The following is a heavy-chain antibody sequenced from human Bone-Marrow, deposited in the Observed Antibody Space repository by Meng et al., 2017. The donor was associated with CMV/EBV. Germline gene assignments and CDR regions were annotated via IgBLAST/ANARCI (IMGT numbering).Heavy chain of an antibody. D-gene: IGHD3-3*01. J-gene: IGHJ3*02. Sequence: GESLKISCAASGFTFSDYYMSWIRQAPGKGLEWVSYISSSGSTIYYADSVKGRFTISRDNAKNSLYLQMNSLRAEDTAVYYCARGADFWSGYYNDAFDIWGQGTMVTVSS. CDR1: GFTFSDYY. V-gene: IGHV3-11*04. CDR3: ARGADFWSGYYNDAFDI. CDR2: ISSSGSTI.